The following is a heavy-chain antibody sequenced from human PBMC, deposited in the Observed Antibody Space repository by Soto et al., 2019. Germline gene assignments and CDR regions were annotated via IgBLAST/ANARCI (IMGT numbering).Heavy chain of an antibody. Sequence: QVQLVESGGGVVQPGRSLRLSCAASGFTFISYAMHWVRQAPGKGLEWVAVISYDGSNKYYADSVKGRFTISRDNSKNTLYLQVTSLRAEDTAVYYCARDVGVIAAHTEFDYWGQGTLVTVSS. CDR2: ISYDGSNK. D-gene: IGHD6-6*01. V-gene: IGHV3-30-3*01. CDR1: GFTFISYA. J-gene: IGHJ4*02. CDR3: ARDVGVIAAHTEFDY.